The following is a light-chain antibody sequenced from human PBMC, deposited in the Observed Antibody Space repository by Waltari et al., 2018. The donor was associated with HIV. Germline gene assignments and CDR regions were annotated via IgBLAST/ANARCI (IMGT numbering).Light chain of an antibody. Sequence: NFMLTQPHSVSESPGKTLTISCTRSSGDIARNYVQWYQQRPGSSPTTVICGDYERPPGVPDRFSGSIDSSSNSASLTISGLKTDDEADYYCQSYDNGNWVLGGGTKLTVL. V-gene: IGLV6-57*01. CDR1: SGDIARNY. J-gene: IGLJ3*02. CDR2: GDY. CDR3: QSYDNGNWV.